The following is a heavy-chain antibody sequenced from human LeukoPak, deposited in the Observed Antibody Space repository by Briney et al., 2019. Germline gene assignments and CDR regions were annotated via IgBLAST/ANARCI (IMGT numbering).Heavy chain of an antibody. Sequence: PSETLSLTCVVHGGSLSGSFWSWIRQPPGKGLEWIGEIKHSGGTNYNVSLKSRLTMSLDTSKNQFSLKLSSVTAADTAVYYRARGVYSSSPNFDYWGQGTLVTVSS. D-gene: IGHD6-6*01. CDR2: IKHSGGT. CDR1: GGSLSGSF. CDR3: ARGVYSSSPNFDY. V-gene: IGHV4-34*01. J-gene: IGHJ4*02.